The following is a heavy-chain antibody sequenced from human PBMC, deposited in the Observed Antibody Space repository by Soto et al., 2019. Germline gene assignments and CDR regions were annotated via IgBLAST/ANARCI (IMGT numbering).Heavy chain of an antibody. Sequence: QITLKESGPTLVKPTQTLTLTCTFSGFSLSTSGVGVAWIRQPPGKALEWLALIYWDDDKRYSPSLKSRLTITTDTSKNQVVLTMTKMDPVDTATYYCAHGTEKFDPWGQGTLVTVSS. CDR3: AHGTEKFDP. V-gene: IGHV2-5*02. CDR1: GFSLSTSGVG. J-gene: IGHJ5*02. CDR2: IYWDDDK.